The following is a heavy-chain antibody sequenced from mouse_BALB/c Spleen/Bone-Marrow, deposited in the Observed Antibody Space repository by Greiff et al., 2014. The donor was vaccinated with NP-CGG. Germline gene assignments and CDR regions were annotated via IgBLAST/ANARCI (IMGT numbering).Heavy chain of an antibody. D-gene: IGHD2-14*01. CDR1: GFNIKDTY. CDR2: IDPANGTT. J-gene: IGHJ4*01. Sequence: EVKLEESGSELVKPGASVKLSCTASGFNIKDTYMHWVKQRPEQGLEWIGRIDPANGTTKYDPKFQGKATITADTSSNTAYLQLNSLTSEDTAVYYCAQGYDWAMDYWGQGTSVTVSS. V-gene: IGHV14-3*02. CDR3: AQGYDWAMDY.